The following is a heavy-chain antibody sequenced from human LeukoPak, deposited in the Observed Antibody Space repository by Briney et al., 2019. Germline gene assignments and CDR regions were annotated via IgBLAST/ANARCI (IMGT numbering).Heavy chain of an antibody. J-gene: IGHJ3*02. CDR3: ARATNGRFDI. D-gene: IGHD2-8*01. CDR1: GFPFSIYW. Sequence: GGSLRLSCAASGFPFSIYWMTWVRQAPGKGLEWVSFISSSTSYISYADSVKGRFTISRDNAKSSLWLQMNSLRAEDTAVYYCARATNGRFDIWGQGTMVTVSS. CDR2: ISSSTSYI. V-gene: IGHV3-21*01.